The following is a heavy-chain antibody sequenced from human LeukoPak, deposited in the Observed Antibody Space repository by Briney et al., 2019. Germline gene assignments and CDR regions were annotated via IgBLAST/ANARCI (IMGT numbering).Heavy chain of an antibody. CDR3: AKQISSGYYYFDY. D-gene: IGHD3-22*01. Sequence: GRSLRLSCAASGFTFSSYAMHWVRQAPGKGLEWVAVISYDGSNKYYADSVKGRFTISRDNSKDTLYLQMNSLRPEDTAVYYCAKQISSGYYYFDYWGQGTLVTVSS. CDR1: GFTFSSYA. V-gene: IGHV3-30-3*02. CDR2: ISYDGSNK. J-gene: IGHJ4*02.